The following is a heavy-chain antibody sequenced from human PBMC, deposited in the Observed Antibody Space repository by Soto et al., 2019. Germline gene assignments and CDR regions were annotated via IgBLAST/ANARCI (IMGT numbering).Heavy chain of an antibody. CDR2: ISAGGGTT. Sequence: GGSLRLSCAASGDTFSSHAMSWIRQAPGKGLEWVSAISAGGGTTSYSDSVKGRFTISRDNSKNTLYLQMNTLKAEDTAVYYCAKDIRSIWTKNWFDPWGQGTLVTVSS. J-gene: IGHJ5*02. D-gene: IGHD6-6*01. CDR3: AKDIRSIWTKNWFDP. V-gene: IGHV3-23*01. CDR1: GDTFSSHA.